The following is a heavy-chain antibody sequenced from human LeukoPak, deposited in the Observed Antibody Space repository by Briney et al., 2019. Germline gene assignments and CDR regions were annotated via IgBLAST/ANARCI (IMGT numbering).Heavy chain of an antibody. D-gene: IGHD3-22*01. CDR1: GGSISGYY. J-gene: IGHJ4*02. Sequence: PSETLSLTCSVSGGSISGYYWSWIRQPPGKGLEWIGEINHSGSTNYNPSLKSRVTISVDTSKNQFSLKLSSVTAADTAVYYCARGPHTGVNYYDSSGYYYWGQGTLVTVSS. CDR2: INHSGST. V-gene: IGHV4-34*01. CDR3: ARGPHTGVNYYDSSGYYY.